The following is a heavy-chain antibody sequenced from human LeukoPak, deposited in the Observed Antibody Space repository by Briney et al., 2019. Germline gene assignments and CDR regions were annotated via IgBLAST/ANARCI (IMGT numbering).Heavy chain of an antibody. CDR1: GFTFSSYG. CDR2: IWYDGSNK. J-gene: IGHJ4*02. Sequence: GGSLRLSCAASGFTFSSYGMHWVRQAPGKGLEWVAVIWYDGSNKYYADSVKGRFTISRDNSKNTLYLQMNSLRAEDTAVYYCARTAHCGGDCYPLDYWGQGTLVTVSS. V-gene: IGHV3-33*01. CDR3: ARTAHCGGDCYPLDY. D-gene: IGHD2-21*02.